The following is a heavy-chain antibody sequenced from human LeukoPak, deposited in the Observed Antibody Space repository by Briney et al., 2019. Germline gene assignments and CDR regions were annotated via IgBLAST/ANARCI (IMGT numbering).Heavy chain of an antibody. CDR3: ARHLDAPPDDAFDI. D-gene: IGHD2-2*01. CDR1: GGSISSYY. Sequence: PSETLSLTCTVSGGSISSYYWSWIRQPPGKGLEWIGYIYYSGSTNYNPSLKSRVTISVDTSKNQFSLKLSSVTAADTAVYYCARHLDAPPDDAFDIWGQGTMVTVSS. J-gene: IGHJ3*02. V-gene: IGHV4-59*08. CDR2: IYYSGST.